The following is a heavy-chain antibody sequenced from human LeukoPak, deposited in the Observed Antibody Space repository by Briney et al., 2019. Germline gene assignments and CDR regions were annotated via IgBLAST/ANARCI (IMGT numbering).Heavy chain of an antibody. V-gene: IGHV4-59*12. CDR1: GGSISTYY. D-gene: IGHD3-16*02. CDR2: ILYSGRT. J-gene: IGHJ3*02. CDR3: ARPSVGEGDLSFHDAFNI. Sequence: SETLSLTCTVSGGSISTYYWSWIRQPPGKGLEWIGYILYSGRTNYNPSLKSRVTISVDTSKNQFSLRLSSVTAADTAVYYCARPSVGEGDLSFHDAFNIWGQGTMVTVSS.